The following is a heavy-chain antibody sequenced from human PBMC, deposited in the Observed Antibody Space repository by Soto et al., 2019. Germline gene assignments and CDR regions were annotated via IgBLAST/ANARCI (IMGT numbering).Heavy chain of an antibody. V-gene: IGHV4-39*01. CDR3: ARPLALYGDYVFDY. J-gene: IGHJ4*02. D-gene: IGHD4-17*01. CDR1: GGSISSSSYY. CDR2: IYFSGST. Sequence: HLQLQESGPGLVKPSETLSLTCTVSGGSISSSSYYWGWIRQPPGKGLEWIGSIYFSGSTYYNPSLKSRVTISVDTSKNQFSLKLSSVTAADTGVYYCARPLALYGDYVFDYWGQGTLVTVSS.